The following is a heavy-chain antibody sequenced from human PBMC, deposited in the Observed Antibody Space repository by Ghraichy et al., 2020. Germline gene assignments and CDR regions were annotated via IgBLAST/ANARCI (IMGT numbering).Heavy chain of an antibody. D-gene: IGHD3-22*01. J-gene: IGHJ1*01. CDR1: GYTFSGHW. CDR2: IDPTDSYT. CDR3: ARIDYDPSGIYY. Sequence: GESLNISCRASGYTFSGHWIGWVRQMPGKGLEWVGRIDPTDSYTNYNPAFQGHVSILVDKSTSTAYLQWRSLKASDTAMYFCARIDYDPSGIYYWGQGTLVTVSS. V-gene: IGHV5-10-1*01.